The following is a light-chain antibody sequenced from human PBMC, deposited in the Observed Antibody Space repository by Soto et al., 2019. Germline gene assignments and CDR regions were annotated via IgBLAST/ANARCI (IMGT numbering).Light chain of an antibody. J-gene: IGKJ1*01. Sequence: QMTQSPSSLSASVGDRITITCRASQSVTNWLAWYQQKPGKAPKLLIYDVSSLESGVPSRFSGSGSGTEFILTISSLQPEDFATYYCQQYDSYSWTFGQGTKVDIK. CDR2: DVS. CDR3: QQYDSYSWT. CDR1: QSVTNW. V-gene: IGKV1-5*01.